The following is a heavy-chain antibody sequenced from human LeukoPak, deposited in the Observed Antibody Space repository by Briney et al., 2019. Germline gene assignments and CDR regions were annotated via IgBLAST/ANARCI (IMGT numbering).Heavy chain of an antibody. Sequence: SETLSLTCTVSGGSISSSSYYWGWIRQPAGKGLEWIGRIYTSGSTNYNPSLKSRVTMSVDTSKNQFSLKLSSVTAADTAVYYCARGRGYSYVFDYWGQGTLVTVSS. D-gene: IGHD5-18*01. J-gene: IGHJ4*02. CDR1: GGSISSSSYY. V-gene: IGHV4-61*02. CDR3: ARGRGYSYVFDY. CDR2: IYTSGST.